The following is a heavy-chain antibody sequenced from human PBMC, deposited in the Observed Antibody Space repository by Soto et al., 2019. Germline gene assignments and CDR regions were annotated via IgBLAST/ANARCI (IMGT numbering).Heavy chain of an antibody. D-gene: IGHD3-22*01. V-gene: IGHV1-69*06. Sequence: ASVKVSCKASGGTLSSYAISWVRQAPGQGLEWMGGIIPIFGTANYAQKFQGRVTITADKSTSTAYMELSSLRSEDTAVYYCARGDLYSYDSSGYYFGYWGQGTLVTVSS. CDR1: GGTLSSYA. J-gene: IGHJ4*02. CDR2: IIPIFGTA. CDR3: ARGDLYSYDSSGYYFGY.